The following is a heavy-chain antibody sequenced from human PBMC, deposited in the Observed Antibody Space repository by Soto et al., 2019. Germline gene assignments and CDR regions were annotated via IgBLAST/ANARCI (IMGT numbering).Heavy chain of an antibody. D-gene: IGHD2-15*01. CDR3: ARRMVVAATGGVDY. CDR2: IYYSGST. V-gene: IGHV4-39*01. Sequence: QLQLQESGPGLVKPSETLSLTCTVSGGSISSSSYYWGWIRQPPGKGLEWIGSIYYSGSTYYNPSLKSRVTISVDTSKNQFSLKLSSVTAADTAVYYCARRMVVAATGGVDYWGQGTLVIVSS. CDR1: GGSISSSSYY. J-gene: IGHJ4*02.